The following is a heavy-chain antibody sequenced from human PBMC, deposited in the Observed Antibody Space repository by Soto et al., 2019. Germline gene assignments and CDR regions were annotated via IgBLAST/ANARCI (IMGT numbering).Heavy chain of an antibody. J-gene: IGHJ4*02. CDR2: IIPIFGTA. Sequence: SVKVSCKASGGTFSSYAISWVRQAPGQGLEWMGGIIPIFGTANYAQKFQGRVTITADESTSTAYMELSSLRSEDTAVYYCERDRTGTGGVDHWGQGTLVPVSS. D-gene: IGHD1-7*01. CDR1: GGTFSSYA. V-gene: IGHV1-69*13. CDR3: ERDRTGTGGVDH.